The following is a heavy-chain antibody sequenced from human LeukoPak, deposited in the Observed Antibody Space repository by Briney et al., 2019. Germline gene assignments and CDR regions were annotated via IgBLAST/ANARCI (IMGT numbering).Heavy chain of an antibody. CDR3: ARASIAARHRFDP. D-gene: IGHD6-6*01. CDR1: GGTFSSYT. CDR2: IIPILGIA. Sequence: SVKVSCKASGGTFSSYTISWVRQAPGQGLEWMGRIIPILGIANYAQKFQGRVTITADKSTSTAYMELSSLRSEDTAVYYCARASIAARHRFDPWGQGTLVTVSS. V-gene: IGHV1-69*02. J-gene: IGHJ5*02.